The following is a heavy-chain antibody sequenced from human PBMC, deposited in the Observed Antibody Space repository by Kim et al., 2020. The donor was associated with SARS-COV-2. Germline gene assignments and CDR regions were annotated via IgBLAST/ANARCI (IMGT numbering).Heavy chain of an antibody. D-gene: IGHD6-13*01. Sequence: ASVKVSCKTSGYTFTTKYIHWVRQAPGQGLEWMGIINPNDATTAYPQKFRDRVTVTGDTSTSTVYMVLTILTSEDTATYYCATAPGYSSNWHPGDYWGQGTLVTVSS. CDR3: ATAPGYSSNWHPGDY. V-gene: IGHV1-46*01. CDR1: GYTFTTKY. CDR2: INPNDATT. J-gene: IGHJ4*02.